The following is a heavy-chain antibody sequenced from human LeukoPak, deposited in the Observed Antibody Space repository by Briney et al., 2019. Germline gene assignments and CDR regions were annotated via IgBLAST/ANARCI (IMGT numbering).Heavy chain of an antibody. CDR2: IYYSGST. CDR3: ARAPYPGVSHFDY. CDR1: SGSFSGYF. J-gene: IGHJ4*02. V-gene: IGHV4-59*01. D-gene: IGHD3-16*01. Sequence: SETLSPTCTVSSGSFSGYFWSWIRQPPGKGLDWIGYIYYSGSTNYNPSLKSRVTISIDTSKNQFSLKLSSVTAADTAVYYCARAPYPGVSHFDYWGQGTLVTVSS.